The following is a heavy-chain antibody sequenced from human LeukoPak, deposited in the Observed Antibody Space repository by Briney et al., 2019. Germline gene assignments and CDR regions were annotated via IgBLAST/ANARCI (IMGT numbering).Heavy chain of an antibody. Sequence: GGSLRLSCAASGFTFSSYAMNWVRHAPGKGLEWVSATGSTGVSTFYADSVKGRFTVSRDNSKNTLSLQMNSLRAEDTAVYYCAKDPGVVPAHYFDYWGQGILVTVPS. J-gene: IGHJ4*02. CDR2: TGSTGVST. CDR3: AKDPGVVPAHYFDY. V-gene: IGHV3-23*01. D-gene: IGHD2-2*01. CDR1: GFTFSSYA.